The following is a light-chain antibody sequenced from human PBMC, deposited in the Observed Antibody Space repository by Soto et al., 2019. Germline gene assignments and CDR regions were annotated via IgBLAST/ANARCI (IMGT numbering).Light chain of an antibody. CDR1: SSDVGGYNY. V-gene: IGLV2-8*01. Sequence: QSALTQPPSASGSPGQSVTISCTGTSSDVGGYNYVSWYQQHTGKAPKLMISEVTKRPSGVPDRFSGSKSGNPASLTVSGLQAEDEADYYCSSFAGNNNLVFGGGTKLTVL. J-gene: IGLJ2*01. CDR3: SSFAGNNNLV. CDR2: EVT.